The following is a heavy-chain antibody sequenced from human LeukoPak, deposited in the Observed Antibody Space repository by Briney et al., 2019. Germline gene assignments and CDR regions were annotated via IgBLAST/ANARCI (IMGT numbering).Heavy chain of an antibody. V-gene: IGHV4-31*03. CDR3: ARDTDYGDYGVFDY. J-gene: IGHJ4*02. CDR1: GGSITSGGYY. CDR2: IYYSGST. Sequence: TLSLTCTVSGGSITSGGYYWSWIRQHPGKGLEWIGYIYYSGSTYYNPSLKSRVTISVDTSKNQFSLKLSSVTAADTAVYYCARDTDYGDYGVFDYWGQGTLVTVSS. D-gene: IGHD4-17*01.